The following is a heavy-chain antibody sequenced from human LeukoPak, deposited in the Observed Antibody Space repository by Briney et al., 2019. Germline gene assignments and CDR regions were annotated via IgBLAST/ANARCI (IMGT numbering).Heavy chain of an antibody. CDR1: GGTFSSYA. D-gene: IGHD4-17*01. J-gene: IGHJ5*02. CDR2: IIPILGIA. V-gene: IGHV1-69*04. Sequence: SVKVSCKASGGTFSSYAISWVRQAPGQGLEWMGRIIPILGIANYAQKFQGRVTITADKSTSTAYMELSSLRSEDTAVYYCARATVTTGWFDPWGQGTLVTVSS. CDR3: ARATVTTGWFDP.